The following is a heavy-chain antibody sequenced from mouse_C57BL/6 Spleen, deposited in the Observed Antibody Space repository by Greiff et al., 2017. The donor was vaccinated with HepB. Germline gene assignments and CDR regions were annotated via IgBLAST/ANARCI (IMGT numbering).Heavy chain of an antibody. J-gene: IGHJ2*01. V-gene: IGHV5-4*01. CDR2: ISDGGSYT. Sequence: DVKLQESGGGLVKPGGSLKLSCAASGFTFSSYAMSWVRQTPEKRLEWVATISDGGSYTYYPDNVKGRFTISRDNAKNNLYLQMSHLKSEDTAMYYCAREGGYGSSLFDYWGQGTTLTVSS. CDR1: GFTFSSYA. D-gene: IGHD1-1*01. CDR3: AREGGYGSSLFDY.